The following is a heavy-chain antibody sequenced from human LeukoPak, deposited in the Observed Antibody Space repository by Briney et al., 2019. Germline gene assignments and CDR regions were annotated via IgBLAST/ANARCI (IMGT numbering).Heavy chain of an antibody. CDR3: ARDRGSSGWSENWFDP. V-gene: IGHV1-69*13. Sequence: GASVKVSCKASGGTFSSYAISWVRQAPGQGLEWMGGNIPIFGTANYAQKFQGRVTITADESTSTAYMELSSLRSEDTAVYYCARDRGSSGWSENWFDPWGQGTLVTVSS. CDR1: GGTFSSYA. D-gene: IGHD6-19*01. J-gene: IGHJ5*02. CDR2: NIPIFGTA.